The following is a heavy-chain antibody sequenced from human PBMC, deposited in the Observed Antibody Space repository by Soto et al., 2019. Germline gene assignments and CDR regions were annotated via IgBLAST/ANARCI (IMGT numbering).Heavy chain of an antibody. V-gene: IGHV1-69*04. J-gene: IGHJ6*02. CDR3: ARDPSYYGMDV. CDR1: GGTFSSYT. Sequence: SVKVSCKASGGTFSSYTISWVRQAPGQGLEWMGRIIPILGIANYAQKFQGRVTITADKSTSTAYMELSSLRSEDTAVYYCARDPSYYGMDVWGQGTLVTVSS. CDR2: IIPILGIA.